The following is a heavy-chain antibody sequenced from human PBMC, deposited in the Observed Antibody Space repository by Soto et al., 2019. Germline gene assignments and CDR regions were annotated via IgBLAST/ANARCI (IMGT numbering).Heavy chain of an antibody. V-gene: IGHV4-4*02. Sequence: QVPLQESGPRLVRPSGTLSLTCTVSSGSITTANWWSWVRQPPGRGLEWIGEIYHSGSTNYNLSLTRRVTLSVDQSKNQFSLRLSSVTAADTAMYYCARRGGGVVLAATTPFDYWGQGTLVTVSS. CDR1: SGSITTANW. CDR2: IYHSGST. J-gene: IGHJ4*02. CDR3: ARRGGGVVLAATTPFDY. D-gene: IGHD2-15*01.